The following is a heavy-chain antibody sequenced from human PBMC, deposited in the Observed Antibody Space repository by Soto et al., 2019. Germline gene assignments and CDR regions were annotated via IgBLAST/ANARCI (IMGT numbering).Heavy chain of an antibody. V-gene: IGHV3-9*01. Sequence: GGSLRLSCAASGFTFDDYAMHWVRQVPGKGLEWVSGVNWNSGSIGYGDSVKGRFAISRDNAKNSLHLQMNSLSAEDTAFYYCVKDESINWYSGHFRHWGQGTLVTVSS. D-gene: IGHD6-13*01. CDR1: GFTFDDYA. CDR3: VKDESINWYSGHFRH. CDR2: VNWNSGSI. J-gene: IGHJ1*01.